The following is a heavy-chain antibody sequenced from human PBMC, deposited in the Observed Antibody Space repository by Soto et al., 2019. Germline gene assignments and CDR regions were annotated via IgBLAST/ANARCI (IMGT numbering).Heavy chain of an antibody. CDR3: ARDHWWQQLTRGYYGMDV. CDR2: IKQDGSEK. D-gene: IGHD6-13*01. J-gene: IGHJ6*01. CDR1: GFTFSSYW. V-gene: IGHV3-7*03. Sequence: PGGSLRLSCAASGFTFSSYWMSWVRQAPGKGLEWVANIKQDGSEKYYVDSVKGRFTISRDNAKNSLYLQMNSLRAEDTAVYYCARDHWWQQLTRGYYGMDVCGQGTTVTVSS.